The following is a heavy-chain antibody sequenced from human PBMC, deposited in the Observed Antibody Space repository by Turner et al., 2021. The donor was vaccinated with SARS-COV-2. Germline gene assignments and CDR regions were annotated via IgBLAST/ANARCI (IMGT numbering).Heavy chain of an antibody. CDR2: ISYDVSNK. CDR3: ARDLVATTQLFDY. J-gene: IGHJ4*02. D-gene: IGHD5-12*01. CDR1: GFSFSSYA. Sequence: QVQLVESGGGVVQPGRSLRLSCEASGFSFSSYAMHGVRQAPGKGLEWVAVISYDVSNKYYADSVKGRITISRDNSKNTLYLQMNSLRAEDTAVYYCARDLVATTQLFDYWGQGTLVTVSS. V-gene: IGHV3-30-3*01.